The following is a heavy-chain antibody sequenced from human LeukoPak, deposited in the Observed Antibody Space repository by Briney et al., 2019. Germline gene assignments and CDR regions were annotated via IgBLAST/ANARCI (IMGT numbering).Heavy chain of an antibody. CDR1: GGSISSYY. Sequence: SETLSLTCTVSGGSISSYYWSWIRQPPGKGLEWIGYIYYSGSTNYNPSLKSRVTISVDTSKNQFSLKLSSVTAADTAVYYCARRSRGGNGHAFDIWGQGTMVTVSS. D-gene: IGHD4-23*01. J-gene: IGHJ3*02. CDR3: ARRSRGGNGHAFDI. CDR2: IYYSGST. V-gene: IGHV4-59*01.